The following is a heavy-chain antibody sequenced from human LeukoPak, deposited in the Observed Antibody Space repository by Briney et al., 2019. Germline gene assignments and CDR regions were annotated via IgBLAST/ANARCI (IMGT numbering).Heavy chain of an antibody. CDR3: AKQLRLKYSGSYRGPDAFDI. J-gene: IGHJ3*02. D-gene: IGHD1-26*01. CDR2: ISGGGVMT. Sequence: AGGSLRLSCATSGFTFSDYAMTWVRQAPGKGLEWVATISGGGVMTYYADSVKGRFTISRDNSKNTLYLQMNSLRAEDTIVYYCAKQLRLKYSGSYRGPDAFDIWGQGTMVTVSS. CDR1: GFTFSDYA. V-gene: IGHV3-23*01.